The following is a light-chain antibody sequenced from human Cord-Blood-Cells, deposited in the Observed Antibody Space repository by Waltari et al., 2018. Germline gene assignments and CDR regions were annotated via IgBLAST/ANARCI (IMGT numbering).Light chain of an antibody. J-gene: IGKJ3*01. CDR3: QQLNSYPT. V-gene: IGKV1-9*01. CDR2: AAS. CDR1: QGISSY. Sequence: DIQLTQSPPFLSASVVDRVTITCRASQGISSYLAWYQQKPGKAPKLLIYAASTLQSGVPSRFSGSGSGTEFTLTISSLQPEDFATYYCQQLNSYPTFGPGTKVDIK.